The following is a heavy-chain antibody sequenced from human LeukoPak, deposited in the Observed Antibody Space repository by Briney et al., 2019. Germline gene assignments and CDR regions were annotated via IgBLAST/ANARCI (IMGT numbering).Heavy chain of an antibody. CDR3: ARGDYVWGSCRTYYMDV. Sequence: SETLSLTCTVSGGSISSYYWSWIRHPAGKGLEWIGRIYTSGSPNYNPSLKSRVTMSVDTSKNQFSLRLSSVTAADTTVYYCARGDYVWGSCRTYYMDVWGKGTTVTVSS. D-gene: IGHD3-16*02. CDR1: GGSISSYY. V-gene: IGHV4-4*07. CDR2: IYTSGSP. J-gene: IGHJ6*03.